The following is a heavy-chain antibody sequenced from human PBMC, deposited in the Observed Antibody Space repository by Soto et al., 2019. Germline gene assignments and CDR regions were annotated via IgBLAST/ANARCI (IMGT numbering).Heavy chain of an antibody. J-gene: IGHJ6*02. CDR1: GGTFSSYA. D-gene: IGHD6-19*01. V-gene: IGHV1-69*13. CDR3: ARDDHGYSSGLYYYYGMDV. CDR2: IIPIFGTA. Sequence: GASVKVSCKASGGTFSSYAISWVRQAPGQGLEWMGGIIPIFGTANYAQKFQGRVTITADESTSTAYMELSSLRSEDTAVYYCARDDHGYSSGLYYYYGMDVWGQGTTVTVSS.